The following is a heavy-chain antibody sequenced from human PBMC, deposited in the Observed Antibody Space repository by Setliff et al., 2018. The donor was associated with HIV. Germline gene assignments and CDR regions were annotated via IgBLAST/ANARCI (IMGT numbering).Heavy chain of an antibody. J-gene: IGHJ4*02. CDR1: GFTFSSYW. CDR3: VTDIESRPYYNLDY. V-gene: IGHV3-74*03. CDR2: INNDGSRT. D-gene: IGHD3-10*01. Sequence: LKISCAASGFTFSSYWMHWVRQAPGKGLVWVSCINNDGSRTMYADSVRGRLTISRDNAKNTLYLQMNSLRSEDTAVYYCVTDIESRPYYNLDYWGQGTLVTVSS.